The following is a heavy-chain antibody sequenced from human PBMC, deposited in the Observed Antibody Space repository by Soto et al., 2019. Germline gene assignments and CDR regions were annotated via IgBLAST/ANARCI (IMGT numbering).Heavy chain of an antibody. CDR3: AKVTEREWFAPFDI. CDR2: IYYSGST. Sequence: ASETLSLTCTVSGGSISSYYWSWIRQPPGKGLEWIGYIYYSGSTNYNPSLKSRVTISVDTSKNQFSLKLSSVTAADTAVYFCAKVTEREWFAPFDIWGQGTMVTVSS. D-gene: IGHD3-3*01. J-gene: IGHJ3*02. V-gene: IGHV4-59*12. CDR1: GGSISSYY.